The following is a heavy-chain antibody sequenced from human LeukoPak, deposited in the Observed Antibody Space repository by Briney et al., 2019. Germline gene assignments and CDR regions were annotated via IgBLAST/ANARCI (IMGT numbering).Heavy chain of an antibody. Sequence: GGSLRLSCAASGFIFSNYAMHWVRQAPGKGLEWVAVISYDGINTHYADSVKGRFTISKDNSKNTLYLQLNTLRPEDTAVYYCANDDARGFGEPSPYDYWGQGARVIVSS. CDR1: GFIFSNYA. J-gene: IGHJ4*02. V-gene: IGHV3-30*01. D-gene: IGHD3-10*01. CDR3: ANDDARGFGEPSPYDY. CDR2: ISYDGINT.